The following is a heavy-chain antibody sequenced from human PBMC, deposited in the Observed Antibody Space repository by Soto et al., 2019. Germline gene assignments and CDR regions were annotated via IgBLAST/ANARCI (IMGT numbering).Heavy chain of an antibody. Sequence: ASVKVSCKASGYTLTSYGISWVRQAPGQGLEWMGWISAYNGNTNYAQKLQGRVTMTTDTSTSTAYMELRSLRSDDTAVYYCARDGYSSSRGTFDYWGQGTLVTVSS. CDR2: ISAYNGNT. D-gene: IGHD6-6*01. J-gene: IGHJ4*02. CDR3: ARDGYSSSRGTFDY. V-gene: IGHV1-18*01. CDR1: GYTLTSYG.